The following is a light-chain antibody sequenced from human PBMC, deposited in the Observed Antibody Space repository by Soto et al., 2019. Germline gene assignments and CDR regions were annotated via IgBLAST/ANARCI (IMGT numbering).Light chain of an antibody. V-gene: IGLV2-14*01. CDR2: DVS. Sequence: QSALTQPASVSGPPGQSITISCTGTSSDVGGYDYVSWYQQHPGKAPKLMLYDVSNRPSGLSNRFSGSKSGNTASLTISGLQAEDEADYVCTSYAGSSTLYVFGTGTKGTVL. CDR1: SSDVGGYDY. CDR3: TSYAGSSTLYV. J-gene: IGLJ1*01.